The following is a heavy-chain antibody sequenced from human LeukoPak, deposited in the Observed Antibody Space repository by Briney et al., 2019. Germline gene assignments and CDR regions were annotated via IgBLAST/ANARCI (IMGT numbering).Heavy chain of an antibody. CDR2: ISSSSSYI. Sequence: GGSLRLSCAASGFTFSSYSMNWVRQAPGKGLEWVSSISSSSSYIYYADSVKGRFTISRDNAKNSLYLQMNSLRAEDTAVYYCARADIVVGPAAMLPDYWGQGTLVTVSS. CDR1: GFTFSSYS. V-gene: IGHV3-21*01. CDR3: ARADIVVGPAAMLPDY. J-gene: IGHJ4*02. D-gene: IGHD2-2*01.